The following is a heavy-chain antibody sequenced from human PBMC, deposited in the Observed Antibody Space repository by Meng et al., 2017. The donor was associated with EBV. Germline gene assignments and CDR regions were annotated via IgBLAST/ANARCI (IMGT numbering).Heavy chain of an antibody. D-gene: IGHD6-13*01. V-gene: IGHV1-69*06. CDR2: IIPIFGTT. CDR1: GGTSSSYA. J-gene: IGHJ4*02. CDR3: ARAEIAAAGRLDY. Sequence: QGELVQSGGEVKKPGSSVKVSCKASGGTSSSYAISWVLHAPGQGLEWMGGIIPIFGTTNYAQKFQGRVTITADKSTSTAYMELSSLRSEDTAVYYCARAEIAAAGRLDYWGQGTLVTVSS.